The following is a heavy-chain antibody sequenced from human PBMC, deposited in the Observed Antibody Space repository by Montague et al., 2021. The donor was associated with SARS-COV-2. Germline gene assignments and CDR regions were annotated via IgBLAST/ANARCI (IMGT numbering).Heavy chain of an antibody. CDR2: IYYTGNT. CDR1: GGSITNNIDY. D-gene: IGHD3-22*01. J-gene: IGHJ3*01. Sequence: SETLSLTCTVSGGSITNNIDYWAWIRQPPGKGLEWIGSIYYTGNTYYNPSLKSRVTISVVTSKNHFTLKLSSVTAAETAVYYCARLKRYFVSSGSHSAFDFWGQGTKVTVSS. CDR3: ARLKRYFVSSGSHSAFDF. V-gene: IGHV4-39*02.